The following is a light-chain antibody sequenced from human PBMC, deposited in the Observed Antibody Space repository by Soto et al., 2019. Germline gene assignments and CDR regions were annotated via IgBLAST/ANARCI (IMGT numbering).Light chain of an antibody. Sequence: IVLTTSTGTLSLSPGESGTLSCRAIQSVSSSYLAWYQQKPGQAPRLLIVGSFARATGIPARFSGSASGSEFTLTISGLQSEDFAVYYCQQYNDRPPITFGQGTRLEIK. CDR1: QSVSSSY. CDR2: GSF. V-gene: IGKV3-15*01. CDR3: QQYNDRPPIT. J-gene: IGKJ5*01.